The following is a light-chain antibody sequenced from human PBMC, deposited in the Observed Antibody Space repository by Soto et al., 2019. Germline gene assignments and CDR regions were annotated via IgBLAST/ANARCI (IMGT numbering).Light chain of an antibody. V-gene: IGKV3-15*01. J-gene: IGKJ1*01. CDR1: GSVSSN. CDR2: AAS. CDR3: QQYNNWRT. Sequence: EVVMTQSPATLSVSPGERATLSCRASGSVSSNLAWYQQKPGQAPRLLIYAASTRATGIPVRFSGSGSGTEFTLTISSLQPEDSAVYYCQQYNNWRTFGQGTKVEIK.